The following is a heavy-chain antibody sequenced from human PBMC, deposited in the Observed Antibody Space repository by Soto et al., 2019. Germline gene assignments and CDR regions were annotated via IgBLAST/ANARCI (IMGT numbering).Heavy chain of an antibody. V-gene: IGHV4-4*07. Sequence: SEPLSLTCTVSGGSISSYYWSWLRPTAGKGLEWIGRIYTSGSTNYNPSLKSRVTMSVETSKNQFSLKLSSVTAADTAVYYCARGRGYCSGGSCYPDAFDIWGQGTMVTVSS. CDR2: IYTSGST. J-gene: IGHJ3*02. CDR3: ARGRGYCSGGSCYPDAFDI. D-gene: IGHD2-15*01. CDR1: GGSISSYY.